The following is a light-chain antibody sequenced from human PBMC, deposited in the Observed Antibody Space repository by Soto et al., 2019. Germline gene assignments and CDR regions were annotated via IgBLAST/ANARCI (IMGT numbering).Light chain of an antibody. CDR3: QQYASSPWT. CDR1: QSVSSSF. CDR2: GAS. V-gene: IGKV3-20*01. J-gene: IGKJ1*01. Sequence: EIVLTQSPGTLSLSPGERATLSCRASQSVSSSFLAWYQHKPGQAPRPLIYGASRRATGIPDRFSGSGSGTDFTLTIRRLEPEDFAVYYCQQYASSPWTFAQGPKVQIK.